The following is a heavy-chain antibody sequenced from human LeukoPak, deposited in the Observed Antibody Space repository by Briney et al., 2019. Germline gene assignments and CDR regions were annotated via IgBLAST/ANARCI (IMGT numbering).Heavy chain of an antibody. Sequence: ASVKVSCKASGYTFTGYYMHWVRQAPGQGLEWMGWINPNSGGTNYAQKFQGRVAMTRDTSISTAYMELSRLRSDDTAVYYCARGMEPYYYMDVWGKGTTVTVSS. D-gene: IGHD1-26*01. V-gene: IGHV1-2*02. CDR1: GYTFTGYY. CDR3: ARGMEPYYYMDV. J-gene: IGHJ6*03. CDR2: INPNSGGT.